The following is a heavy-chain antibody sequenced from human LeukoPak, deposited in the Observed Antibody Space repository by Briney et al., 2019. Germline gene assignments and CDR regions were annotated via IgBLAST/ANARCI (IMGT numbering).Heavy chain of an antibody. D-gene: IGHD2-2*01. Sequence: PGGSLRLSCVASGFTFSSYAMHWVRQAPGKGLEWVAVISYDGSNKYYADSVKGRFTISRDNSKNTLYLQMNSLRAEDTAVYYCARPEGYCSSTSCQYFDYWGQGTLVTVSS. V-gene: IGHV3-30-3*01. J-gene: IGHJ4*02. CDR3: ARPEGYCSSTSCQYFDY. CDR1: GFTFSSYA. CDR2: ISYDGSNK.